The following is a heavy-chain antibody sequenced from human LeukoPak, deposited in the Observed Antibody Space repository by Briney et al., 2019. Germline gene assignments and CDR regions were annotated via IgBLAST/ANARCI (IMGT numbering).Heavy chain of an antibody. CDR2: IYSSGST. CDR3: AREYRGSRRSDAFDI. Sequence: PGGSLRLSCAASRFTVSSNYMSWVRQAPGQGLECASVIYSSGSTYYADTVKGRFTISRDNSKNTLYLQMNSLRAEDTAVYYCAREYRGSRRSDAFDIWGQGTMVTVSS. CDR1: RFTVSSNY. J-gene: IGHJ3*02. V-gene: IGHV3-53*01. D-gene: IGHD3-10*01.